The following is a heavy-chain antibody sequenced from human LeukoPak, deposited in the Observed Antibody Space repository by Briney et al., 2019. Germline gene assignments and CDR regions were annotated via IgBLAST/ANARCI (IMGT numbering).Heavy chain of an antibody. V-gene: IGHV4-30-4*07. J-gene: IGHJ6*03. D-gene: IGHD3-3*01. CDR3: TRDDFGIKTDWEDYYYMDV. CDR1: GGSISSGSYS. CDR2: FFYGGST. Sequence: SETLSLTCAVSGGSISSGSYSWSWIRQPPGKGLEWIGYFFYGGSTYYNPSLKSRITISVDTSKNQFSLNHRSVSAADTAVYYCTRDDFGIKTDWEDYYYMDVWGKGTTVTVSS.